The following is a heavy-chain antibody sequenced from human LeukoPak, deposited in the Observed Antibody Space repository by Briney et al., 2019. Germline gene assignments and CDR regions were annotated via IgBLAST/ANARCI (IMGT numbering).Heavy chain of an antibody. CDR3: ASLTTVTATVYYYYYMDV. J-gene: IGHJ6*03. D-gene: IGHD4-17*01. CDR2: IYTSGST. Sequence: PSETLSLTCTVSGGSISSGSYYWSWIRQPAGKGLEWIGRIYTSGSTNYNPSLKSRVTISVDTSKNQFSLKLSSVTAADTAVYYCASLTTVTATVYYYYYMDVWGKGTTVTVSS. V-gene: IGHV4-61*02. CDR1: GGSISSGSYY.